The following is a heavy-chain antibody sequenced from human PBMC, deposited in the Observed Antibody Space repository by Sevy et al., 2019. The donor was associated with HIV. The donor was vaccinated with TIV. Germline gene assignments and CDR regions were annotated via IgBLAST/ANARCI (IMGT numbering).Heavy chain of an antibody. CDR2: ISSSSSTI. CDR1: GFTFSSYS. Sequence: GGSLRLSCAASGFTFSSYSMNWVRQAPGKGLEWDSYISSSSSTIYYADSVKGRYTISRDNAKNSLYLQMNSLRDEDTAVYYCARGLHLDYWGQGTLVTVSS. CDR3: ARGLHLDY. J-gene: IGHJ4*02. V-gene: IGHV3-48*02.